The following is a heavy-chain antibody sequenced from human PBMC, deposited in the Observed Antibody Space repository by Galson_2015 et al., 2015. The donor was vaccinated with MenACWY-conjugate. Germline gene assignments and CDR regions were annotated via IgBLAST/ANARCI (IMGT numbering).Heavy chain of an antibody. Sequence: SLRLSCAGSAFTFSNAYMSWVRQAPGKGLEWVGRIKSQTDGGKIDYAAPVKGRFMISRDDSKNTLYLQMNSLKIEDTAVYYCTTHKPDSWGGLLFHFYMDVWGRGTTVTVPS. CDR1: AFTFSNAY. CDR2: IKSQTDGGKI. J-gene: IGHJ6*03. CDR3: TTHKPDSWGGLLFHFYMDV. V-gene: IGHV3-15*01. D-gene: IGHD2-21*01.